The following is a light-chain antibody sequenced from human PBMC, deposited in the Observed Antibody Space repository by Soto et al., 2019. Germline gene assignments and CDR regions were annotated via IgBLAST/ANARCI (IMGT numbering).Light chain of an antibody. CDR1: SSDIGTYNY. Sequence: ASVSGSPGQSITISCTGTSSDIGTYNYVSWYQQHTGKAPKLMIFDVSYRPSGVSNRFSGSKSDNTASLTISGLQAEDEADYYCNSYTGTSSRYVFGTGTKVTVL. J-gene: IGLJ1*01. CDR2: DVS. V-gene: IGLV2-14*03. CDR3: NSYTGTSSRYV.